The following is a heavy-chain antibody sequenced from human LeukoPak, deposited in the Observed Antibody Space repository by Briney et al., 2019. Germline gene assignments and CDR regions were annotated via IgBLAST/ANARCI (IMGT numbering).Heavy chain of an antibody. Sequence: SETLSLTCTVSADSPGSGGHYWAWIRQLPGKGLESIGFIHHSGSSRHNPSLKDRVAISVDASRKQFALRLSSVTAADTAIYYCARGGNRFGGFYFDYWGQGIQVIVSS. CDR2: IHHSGSS. CDR3: ARGGNRFGGFYFDY. D-gene: IGHD3-10*01. V-gene: IGHV4-31*03. CDR1: ADSPGSGGHY. J-gene: IGHJ4*02.